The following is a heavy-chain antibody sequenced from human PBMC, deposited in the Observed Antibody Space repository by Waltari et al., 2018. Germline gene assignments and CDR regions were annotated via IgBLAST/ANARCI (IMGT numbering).Heavy chain of an antibody. J-gene: IGHJ4*02. CDR1: GYSISRGYY. Sequence: QVQLQESGPGLVKPSETLSLTCAVSGYSISRGYYWGWIRQPPGKGLEWIGSIYHSGSTYYNPSLKSRVTISVDTSKNQFSLKLSSVTAADTAVYYCARSGYSGYARDYWGQGTLVTVSS. V-gene: IGHV4-38-2*01. CDR2: IYHSGST. CDR3: ARSGYSGYARDY. D-gene: IGHD5-12*01.